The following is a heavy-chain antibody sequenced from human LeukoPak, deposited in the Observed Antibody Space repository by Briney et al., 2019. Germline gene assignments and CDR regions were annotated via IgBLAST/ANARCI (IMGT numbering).Heavy chain of an antibody. D-gene: IGHD2-21*01. CDR1: GYSISSGYY. Sequence: SETLSLTCAVSGYSISSGYYWGWIRQPPGKGLEWIGSIYHSGSTYYNPSLKSRVTISVDTSKNQFSLKLSSVTAADTAVYSCARHSADCGGDCRAFDYWGQGTLVTVSS. J-gene: IGHJ4*02. CDR2: IYHSGST. CDR3: ARHSADCGGDCRAFDY. V-gene: IGHV4-38-2*01.